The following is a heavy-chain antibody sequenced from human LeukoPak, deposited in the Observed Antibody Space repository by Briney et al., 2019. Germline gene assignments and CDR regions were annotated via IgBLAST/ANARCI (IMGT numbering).Heavy chain of an antibody. CDR2: IVVGSGNT. V-gene: IGHV1-58*01. CDR3: AADGSLPGYFDY. D-gene: IGHD2-21*01. Sequence: ASVKVSCKASGFTFTSSAVQWVRQARGQRLEWTGWIVVGSGNTNYAQKFQERVTITRVMSTSTAYMELSSLRSEDTAVYYCAADGSLPGYFDYWGQGTLVTVSS. CDR1: GFTFTSSA. J-gene: IGHJ4*02.